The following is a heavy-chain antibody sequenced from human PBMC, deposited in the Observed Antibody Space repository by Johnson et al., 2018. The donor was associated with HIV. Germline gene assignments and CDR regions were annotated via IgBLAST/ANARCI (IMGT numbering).Heavy chain of an antibody. V-gene: IGHV3-13*01. CDR3: ARGPPYYDSSGGYAFDI. CDR1: GFTFNNYD. D-gene: IGHD3-22*01. Sequence: VQLVESGGGLVQPGRSLRLSCAASGFTFNNYDMHWVRRATGKGLEWVSAIGTAGDTYYPDSVKGRFTISRENAKNSLYLQMNSLRAGDTAVYYCARGPPYYDSSGGYAFDIWGQGTVVAVSS. J-gene: IGHJ3*02. CDR2: IGTAGDT.